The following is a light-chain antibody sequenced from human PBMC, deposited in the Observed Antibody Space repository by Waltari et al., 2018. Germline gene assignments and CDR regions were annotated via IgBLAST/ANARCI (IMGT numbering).Light chain of an antibody. V-gene: IGKV3-11*01. CDR3: QHRGHWPPDAT. CDR2: DAS. Sequence: IVLTQSPATLSLSPGERAILSCRASQSVSSYLAWYHQKPGQAPRLLIYDASTRATGIPARFSGSGSGTDFTLTISSLEPEDFAVYYCQHRGHWPPDATFGPGTKVDIK. J-gene: IGKJ3*01. CDR1: QSVSSY.